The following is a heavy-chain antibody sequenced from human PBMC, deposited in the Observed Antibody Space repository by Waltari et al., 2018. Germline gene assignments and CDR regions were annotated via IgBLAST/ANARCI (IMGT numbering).Heavy chain of an antibody. J-gene: IGHJ4*02. CDR2: IYHSGST. V-gene: IGHV4-38-2*02. Sequence: QVQLQESGPGLVKPSETLSLTCAVSGYSISSGYYWGWIRQPPGKGLEWIGSIYHSGSTYYNPSLKSRVTISVDTSKNQFSLKLSSVTAADTAVYYCAREPDYIWGSYPYYFDYWGQGTLVTVSS. CDR3: AREPDYIWGSYPYYFDY. CDR1: GYSISSGYY. D-gene: IGHD3-16*01.